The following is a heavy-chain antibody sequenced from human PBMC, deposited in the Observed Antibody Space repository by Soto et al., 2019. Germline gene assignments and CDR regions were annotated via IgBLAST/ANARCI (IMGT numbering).Heavy chain of an antibody. CDR1: GYTFTSYA. CDR2: INAGNGNT. V-gene: IGHV1-3*01. Sequence: ASVKVSCKASGYTFTSYAIHWVRQARGERLEWMGWINAGNGNTKYSQKFQGRVTITRDTSASTAYMELSSLRSEDTAVYYCAREGTILVDYYYYGMDVWGQGTTVTVSS. D-gene: IGHD3-3*01. J-gene: IGHJ6*02. CDR3: AREGTILVDYYYYGMDV.